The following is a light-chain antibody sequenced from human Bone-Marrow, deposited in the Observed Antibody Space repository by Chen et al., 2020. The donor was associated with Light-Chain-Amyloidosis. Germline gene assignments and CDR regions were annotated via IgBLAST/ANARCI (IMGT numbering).Light chain of an antibody. V-gene: IGLV3-25*03. Sequence: SYELTQPHSAPVSPGQTARITCSGDDLPTKYAYWYQQKPGQAPVLVIHRDTERPSGISARFSGSSSGTTATLTISGVQAEDEADYHCQSADSSGTYEVIFGGGTKLTVL. CDR1: DLPTKY. CDR3: QSADSSGTYEVI. CDR2: RDT. J-gene: IGLJ2*01.